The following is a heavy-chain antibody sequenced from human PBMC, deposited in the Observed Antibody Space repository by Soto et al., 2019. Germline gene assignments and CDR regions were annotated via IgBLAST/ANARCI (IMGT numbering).Heavy chain of an antibody. CDR1: GASISGFY. J-gene: IGHJ5*02. CDR2: IYATGTT. D-gene: IGHD1-1*01. Sequence: SETLSLTCTVSGASISGFYWSWIRTSAGKGLEWIGRIYATGTTDYNPSLKSRVMMSVDTSKKQFSLKLRSVTAADTAVYYCVRDGTKTLRDWFDPWGQGISVTVSS. V-gene: IGHV4-4*07. CDR3: VRDGTKTLRDWFDP.